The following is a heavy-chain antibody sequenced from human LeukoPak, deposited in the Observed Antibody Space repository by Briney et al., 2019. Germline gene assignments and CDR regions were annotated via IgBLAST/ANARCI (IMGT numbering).Heavy chain of an antibody. CDR3: ARDLTATYYYGSGSWFEDY. Sequence: GGSLRLSCAASGFTFSSYAMPWVRQAPGKGLEWVAVISYDGSNKYYADSVKGRFTISRDNSKNTLYLQMNSLRAEDTAVYYCARDLTATYYYGSGSWFEDYWGQGTLVTVSS. V-gene: IGHV3-30-3*01. CDR2: ISYDGSNK. D-gene: IGHD3-10*01. CDR1: GFTFSSYA. J-gene: IGHJ4*02.